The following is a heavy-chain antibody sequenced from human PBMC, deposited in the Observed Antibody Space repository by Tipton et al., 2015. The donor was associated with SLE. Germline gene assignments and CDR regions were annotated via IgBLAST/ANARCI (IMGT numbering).Heavy chain of an antibody. D-gene: IGHD1-26*01. CDR3: ARSQWEPGYMDV. CDR1: GGSISESTYS. V-gene: IGHV4-39*07. CDR2: MYFSGNT. J-gene: IGHJ6*03. Sequence: TLSLTCTVSGGSISESTYSWDWIRQAPGKGLEWIGSMYFSGNTYYNPFLRSRVTISVDTSKNQFSLKLSSVTAADTAVYYCARSQWEPGYMDVWGKGTTVTVSS.